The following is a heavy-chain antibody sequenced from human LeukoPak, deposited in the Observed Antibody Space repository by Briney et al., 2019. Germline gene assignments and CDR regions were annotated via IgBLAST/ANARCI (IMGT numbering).Heavy chain of an antibody. D-gene: IGHD6-13*01. Sequence: ASVKVSCKASGYTFTGYYMHWVRQAPGQGLEWMGWINPNSGGTNYAQKFQGRATMTRDTSISTAYMELSRLRSDDTAVYYCARARGIAAAGYGMDVWGQGTTVTVSS. V-gene: IGHV1-2*02. J-gene: IGHJ6*02. CDR3: ARARGIAAAGYGMDV. CDR2: INPNSGGT. CDR1: GYTFTGYY.